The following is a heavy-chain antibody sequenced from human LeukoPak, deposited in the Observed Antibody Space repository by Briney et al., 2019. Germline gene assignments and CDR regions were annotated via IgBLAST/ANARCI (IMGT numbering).Heavy chain of an antibody. Sequence: GGSLRLSCAASGFTVSSNYMSWVRQAPGKGLEWVSVIYSGGSTYYADSVKGRFTISRDNSKNTLYLQMNSLRAEDTAVYYCAREGAYCGGDCYPIDYWGQGTLVTVSS. D-gene: IGHD2-21*02. CDR1: GFTVSSNY. V-gene: IGHV3-66*01. J-gene: IGHJ4*02. CDR3: AREGAYCGGDCYPIDY. CDR2: IYSGGST.